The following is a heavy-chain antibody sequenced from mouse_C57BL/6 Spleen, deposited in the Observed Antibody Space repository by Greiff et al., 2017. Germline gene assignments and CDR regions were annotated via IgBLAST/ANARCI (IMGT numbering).Heavy chain of an antibody. CDR3: ARWSTTVPPYYFGY. Sequence: QVQLQQPGAELVRPGSSVKLSCKASGYTFTSYWMHWVKQRPIQGLEWIGNIDPSDSDTHYNQKFKDKATLTVDTSSSTAYMQLSSLTSEDSAVYYCARWSTTVPPYYFGYWGQGTTLTVSS. J-gene: IGHJ2*01. CDR1: GYTFTSYW. V-gene: IGHV1-52*01. D-gene: IGHD1-1*01. CDR2: IDPSDSDT.